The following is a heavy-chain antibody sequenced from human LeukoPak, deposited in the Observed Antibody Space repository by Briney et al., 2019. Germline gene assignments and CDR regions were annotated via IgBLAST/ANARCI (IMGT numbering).Heavy chain of an antibody. D-gene: IGHD3-16*02. CDR2: IKSKTDGGTT. V-gene: IGHV3-15*01. CDR3: TTDANDYVWGSYRYTEVNDY. Sequence: GGSLRLSCAASGFTFSNAWMSWVRQAPGKGLEWVGRIKSKTDGGTTDYAAPVKGRFTISRDDSKNTLYLQMNSLKTEDTAVYYCTTDANDYVWGSYRYTEVNDYWGQGTLVTVSS. CDR1: GFTFSNAW. J-gene: IGHJ4*02.